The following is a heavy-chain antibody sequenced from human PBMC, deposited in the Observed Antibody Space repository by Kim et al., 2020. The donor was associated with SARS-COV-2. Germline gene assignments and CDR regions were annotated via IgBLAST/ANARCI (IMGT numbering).Heavy chain of an antibody. CDR3: ARLYHWRGRGGNSASRNDF. D-gene: IGHD2-21*02. V-gene: IGHV4-39*01. J-gene: IGHJ4*02. CDR1: GGSISSSSYY. CDR2: IYYSGST. Sequence: SETLSLTCTVSGGSISSSSYYWGWIRQPPGKGLEWIGSIYYSGSTYYNPSLKSRVTISVDTSKNQFSLKLSSVTAADTAVYYCARLYHWRGRGGNSASRNDFWGQGTLVTVSS.